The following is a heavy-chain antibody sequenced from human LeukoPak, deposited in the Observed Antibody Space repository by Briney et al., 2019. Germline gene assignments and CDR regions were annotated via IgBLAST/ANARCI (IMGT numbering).Heavy chain of an antibody. CDR1: GFIFNSYG. D-gene: IGHD5-12*01. Sequence: GGSLRLSCAASGFIFNSYGMHWVRQAPGKGLEWVAFIRYDGSNKYYADSVKGRFTISRDNSKNTLYLQMNSLRAEDTAVYYCARGASGATTFGYWGQGTLVTVSS. CDR3: ARGASGATTFGY. V-gene: IGHV3-30*02. J-gene: IGHJ4*02. CDR2: IRYDGSNK.